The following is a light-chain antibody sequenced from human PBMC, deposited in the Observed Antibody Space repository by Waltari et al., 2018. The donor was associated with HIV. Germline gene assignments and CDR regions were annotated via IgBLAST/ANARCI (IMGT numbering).Light chain of an antibody. J-gene: IGLJ2*01. CDR2: DDS. Sequence: SYALTQPSSVSVAPGQTARITCGGSKIGSKSVHWYQQKPGQAPVLVVYDDSDRPSGIPERFSGSKSGDTANLTISRVEAGDEADYFWHVWDRSTDHEVFGGGTQLTVL. CDR1: KIGSKS. V-gene: IGLV3-21*02. CDR3: HVWDRSTDHEV.